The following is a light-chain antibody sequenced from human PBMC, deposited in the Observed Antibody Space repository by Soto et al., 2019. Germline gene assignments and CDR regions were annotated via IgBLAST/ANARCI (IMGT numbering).Light chain of an antibody. CDR1: QTISSG. V-gene: IGKV1-39*01. Sequence: DIQMTQSPSTLSGSVGDLVTITCRASQTISSGLAWYPQKPGKAPKLLIYAASRLQSGVQSRFSGSRSGTDFTLTISSLQPEDFATYDCQQRYSRVTVGKGTKVDIK. CDR2: AAS. J-gene: IGKJ1*01. CDR3: QQRYSRVT.